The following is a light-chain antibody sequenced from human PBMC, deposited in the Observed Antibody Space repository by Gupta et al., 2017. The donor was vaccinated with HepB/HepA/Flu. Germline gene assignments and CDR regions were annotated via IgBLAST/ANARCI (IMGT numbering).Light chain of an antibody. CDR3: QQYYSVPFT. V-gene: IGKV4-1*01. CDR1: QSVVSSHNNPGH. CDR2: WTS. Sequence: DIVLTQSPAFLGVSLGERAPINCKSSQSVVSSHNNPGHLAWYQQKPGQPPRLLFYWTSGRESGVPDRFSASGTGTDFTLTISALQAEDVALYYCQQYYSVPFTFGPGTQVDIK. J-gene: IGKJ3*01.